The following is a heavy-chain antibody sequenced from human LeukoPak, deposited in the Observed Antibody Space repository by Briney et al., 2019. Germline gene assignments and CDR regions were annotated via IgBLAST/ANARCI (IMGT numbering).Heavy chain of an antibody. CDR3: AKDSLYSSSWGNFDY. Sequence: GGSLRLSCAASGFTFSSYGMHWVHQAPGKGLEWVAFIRYDGSNKYYADSVKGRFTISRDNSKNTLYLQMNSLRAEDTAVYYCAKDSLYSSSWGNFDYWGQGTLVTVSS. J-gene: IGHJ4*02. CDR2: IRYDGSNK. V-gene: IGHV3-30*02. CDR1: GFTFSSYG. D-gene: IGHD6-13*01.